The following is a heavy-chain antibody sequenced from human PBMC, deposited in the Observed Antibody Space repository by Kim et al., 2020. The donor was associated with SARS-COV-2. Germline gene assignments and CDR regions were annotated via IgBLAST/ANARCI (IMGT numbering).Heavy chain of an antibody. CDR2: NK. Sequence: NKYYADSVKGRFTISRDNSKNTLYLQMNSLGAEDTAVYYCARDRGFYFDYWGQGTLVTVSS. D-gene: IGHD1-26*01. CDR3: ARDRGFYFDY. V-gene: IGHV3-33*01. J-gene: IGHJ4*02.